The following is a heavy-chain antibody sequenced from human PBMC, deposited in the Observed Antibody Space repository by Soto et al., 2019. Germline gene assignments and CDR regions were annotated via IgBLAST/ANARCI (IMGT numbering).Heavy chain of an antibody. J-gene: IGHJ4*02. CDR2: IYWDDDK. CDR1: GFSLSTSGVG. V-gene: IGHV2-5*02. CDR3: ALLPYYGDYRRVDY. Sequence: QITLKESGPTLVKPTQTLTLTCTFSGFSLSTSGVGVGWIRQPPGKALEWLALIYWDDDKRYSPSLKSRLTITKDTSKNQVVLTMTNMDPVDTATYYCALLPYYGDYRRVDYWGQGTLVTVSS. D-gene: IGHD4-17*01.